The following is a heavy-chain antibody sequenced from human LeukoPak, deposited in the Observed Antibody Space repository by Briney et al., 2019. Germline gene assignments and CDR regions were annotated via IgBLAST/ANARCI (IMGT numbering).Heavy chain of an antibody. Sequence: SETLSLTCAVYGGSFSGYYWSWIRQPPGKGLEWIGEINHSGSTNYNPSLKSRVTISVDTSKNQSSLKLSSVTAADTAVYYCAKVATIEYYFDYWGQGTLVTVSS. CDR2: INHSGST. V-gene: IGHV4-34*01. D-gene: IGHD5-12*01. CDR3: AKVATIEYYFDY. J-gene: IGHJ4*02. CDR1: GGSFSGYY.